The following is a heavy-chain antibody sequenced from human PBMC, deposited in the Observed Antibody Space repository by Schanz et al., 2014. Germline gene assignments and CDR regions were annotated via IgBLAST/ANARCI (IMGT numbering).Heavy chain of an antibody. CDR2: IPWNGAAI. Sequence: VQLVESGGGVVQPGRSLRLSCAASGFMFSSYAMHWVRQAPGKGLEWVSNIPWNGAAIGYAGSVRGRFTISRDSAKNSLYLQMNSLRPEDTALYYCAKGARSGSKVRDVWGKGTTVTVSA. V-gene: IGHV3-9*01. CDR3: AKGARSGSKVRDV. CDR1: GFMFSSYA. J-gene: IGHJ6*04. D-gene: IGHD3-10*01.